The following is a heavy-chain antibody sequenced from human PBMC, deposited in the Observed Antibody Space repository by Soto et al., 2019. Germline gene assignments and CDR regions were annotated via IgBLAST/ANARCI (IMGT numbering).Heavy chain of an antibody. CDR1: GGSISSGDYY. D-gene: IGHD2-21*02. Sequence: SETLSLTCTVSGGSISSGDYYWSWIRQPPGKGLEWIGYIYYSGSTYYNPSLKSRVTISVDTSKNQFSLKLSSVTAADTAVYYSASTAITTGSFHPWRQGTLV. CDR2: IYYSGST. J-gene: IGHJ5*02. V-gene: IGHV4-30-4*01. CDR3: ASTAITTGSFHP.